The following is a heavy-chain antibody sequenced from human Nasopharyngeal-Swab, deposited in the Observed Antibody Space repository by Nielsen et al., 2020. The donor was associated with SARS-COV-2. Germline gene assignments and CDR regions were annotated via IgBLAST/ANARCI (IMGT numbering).Heavy chain of an antibody. CDR3: TTALNPLYYYDSSGYYSPGAEYFQH. CDR1: GFTFSNAW. Sequence: GESLKISCAASGFTFSNAWMSWVRQAPGKGLEWVGRIKSKTDGGTTDYAAPVKGRFTISRDDSKNTLYLQMNSLKTEDTDVYYCTTALNPLYYYDSSGYYSPGAEYFQHWGQGTLVTVSS. D-gene: IGHD3-22*01. CDR2: IKSKTDGGTT. J-gene: IGHJ1*01. V-gene: IGHV3-15*01.